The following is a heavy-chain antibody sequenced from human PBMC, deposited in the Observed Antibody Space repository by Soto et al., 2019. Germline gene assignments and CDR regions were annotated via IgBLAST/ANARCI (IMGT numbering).Heavy chain of an antibody. V-gene: IGHV1-3*04. Sequence: GASVKVSCKASGYGFSSYAMHWVRQAPGQRLEWMGWINIGSGNTEYSQNFQDRITITRDTSASTVYKELSSLRSEDTAENYCEXXXXDXGYXXAXXXXXXXXVXGQGXXXTXXS. CDR3: EXXXXDXGYXXAXXXXXXXXV. J-gene: IGHJ6*02. D-gene: IGHD5-12*01. CDR2: INIGSGNT. CDR1: GYGFSSYA.